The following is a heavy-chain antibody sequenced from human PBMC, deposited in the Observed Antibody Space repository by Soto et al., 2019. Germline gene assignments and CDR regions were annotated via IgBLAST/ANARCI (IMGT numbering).Heavy chain of an antibody. CDR1: QFNFSSYQ. CDR3: ARGPVSGYDSEDGMDV. J-gene: IGHJ6*02. CDR2: ISSSGSTI. D-gene: IGHD5-12*01. V-gene: IGHV3-48*03. Sequence: GGSLRLSCAASQFNFSSYQMNWVRQAPGKGMEWFSYISSSGSTIYYADSVKGRLNISRDNAKNSLYLQMNSLRAEDTAVYYCARGPVSGYDSEDGMDVWGQGTTVTVS.